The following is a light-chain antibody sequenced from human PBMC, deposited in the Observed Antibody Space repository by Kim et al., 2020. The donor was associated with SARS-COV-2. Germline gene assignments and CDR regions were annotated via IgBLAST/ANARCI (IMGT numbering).Light chain of an antibody. CDR3: NSHTGSEVA. J-gene: IGLJ2*01. V-gene: IGLV2-8*01. CDR2: EVT. CDR1: SSDVGGYNY. Sequence: QSALTQPPSASGSPGQSVTISCTGISSDVGGYNYVSWYQQHPGKAPKLIIYEVTNRPSGVPGRFSGSKSGSTASLTVSGLQAEDEADYYCNSHTGSEVAFGGGTQLTVL.